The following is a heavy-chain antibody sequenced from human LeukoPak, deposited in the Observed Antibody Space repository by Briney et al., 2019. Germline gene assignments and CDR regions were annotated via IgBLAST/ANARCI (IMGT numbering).Heavy chain of an antibody. V-gene: IGHV1-46*01. Sequence: ASVKVSCKASGYIFTSSYIHWVRQAPGQGLELMGMINPSGGSTGYAQKFQGRVTMTRDMSTSTVYIELSSLRSEDTAVYYCARDWVRYYYGSGSYPHDAFDIWGQGTMVTVSS. CDR3: ARDWVRYYYGSGSYPHDAFDI. CDR2: INPSGGST. D-gene: IGHD3-10*01. CDR1: GYIFTSSY. J-gene: IGHJ3*02.